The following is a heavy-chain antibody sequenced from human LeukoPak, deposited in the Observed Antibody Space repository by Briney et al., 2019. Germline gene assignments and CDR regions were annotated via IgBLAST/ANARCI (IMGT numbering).Heavy chain of an antibody. CDR3: AGGQWLVLGDAFDI. D-gene: IGHD6-19*01. Sequence: GGSLRLSCAASEFTFSSYEMNWVRQAPGKGREWGSHISGSGSSIYFADSVKGRFTISRDNAKNSLYLQMNSLRAEDTAVYYCAGGQWLVLGDAFDIWGQGTMVTVSS. CDR2: ISGSGSSI. V-gene: IGHV3-48*03. J-gene: IGHJ3*02. CDR1: EFTFSSYE.